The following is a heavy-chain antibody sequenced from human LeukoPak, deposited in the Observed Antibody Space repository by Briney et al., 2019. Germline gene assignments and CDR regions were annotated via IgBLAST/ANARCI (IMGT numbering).Heavy chain of an antibody. CDR1: GYTFTNYG. D-gene: IGHD3-22*01. CDR3: ARDYYDSSGYAEYFQH. CDR2: ISAYNGNT. Sequence: ASVKVSCKASGYTFTNYGISWVRQAPGQGLEWMGWISAYNGNTNYAQKLQGRVTMTADTSTSTAYMELRSLRSDDTAVYYCARDYYDSSGYAEYFQHWGQGTLVTVSS. V-gene: IGHV1-18*01. J-gene: IGHJ1*01.